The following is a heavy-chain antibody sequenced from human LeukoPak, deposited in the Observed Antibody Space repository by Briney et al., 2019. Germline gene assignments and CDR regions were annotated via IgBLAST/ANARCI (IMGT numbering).Heavy chain of an antibody. J-gene: IGHJ4*02. CDR2: IKQDGSKE. Sequence: GGSLRLSCAASGFTFSRYWMTWVRQAPGKGLEWVANIKQDGSKENYADSVKGRFTISRDNAKNPLYLQMNSLRAEDTAVYYCATPLDYYDSSGYHQGGDWGQGTLVTVSS. V-gene: IGHV3-7*03. CDR1: GFTFSRYW. D-gene: IGHD3-22*01. CDR3: ATPLDYYDSSGYHQGGD.